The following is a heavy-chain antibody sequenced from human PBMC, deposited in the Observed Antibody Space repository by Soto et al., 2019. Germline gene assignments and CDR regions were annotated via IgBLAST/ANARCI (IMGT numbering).Heavy chain of an antibody. CDR2: INSDGSST. CDR3: ARDLDVVVVAATFP. J-gene: IGHJ5*02. Sequence: PGGSLRLSCAASGFNFRNYWMHWVRQAPGKGLVWVSRINSDGSSTSYADSVKGRFTISRDNAKNTLYLQMNSLRAEDTAVYYCARDLDVVVVAATFPWGQGTLVTVSS. D-gene: IGHD2-15*01. CDR1: GFNFRNYW. V-gene: IGHV3-74*01.